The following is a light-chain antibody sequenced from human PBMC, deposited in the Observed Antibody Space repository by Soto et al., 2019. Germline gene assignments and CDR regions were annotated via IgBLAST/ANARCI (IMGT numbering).Light chain of an antibody. CDR2: AAS. J-gene: IGKJ4*01. CDR3: QQVESYPST. CDR1: QGLSRW. Sequence: IQMTQSPSSVSASVGDTFAITCRASQGLSRWLAWYQQKPGKAPKXXIYAASTLQSGVPSRFSGSGSGTDFTLTISSLKHEDFATYYCQQVESYPSTFGGGTKVDIK. V-gene: IGKV1-12*02.